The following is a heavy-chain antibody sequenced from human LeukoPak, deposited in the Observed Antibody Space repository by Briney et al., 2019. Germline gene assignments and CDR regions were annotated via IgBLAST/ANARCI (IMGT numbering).Heavy chain of an antibody. CDR2: IYTSGST. Sequence: SETLSLTCTVAGGSISSGSYYWSWIRQPAGKGLEWIGRIYTSGSTNYNPSLKSRVTISVDTSKNQFSLKLSSVTAADTAVYYCAREFGDTAMATSFDYWGQGTLVTVSS. D-gene: IGHD5-18*01. CDR1: GGSISSGSYY. V-gene: IGHV4-61*02. CDR3: AREFGDTAMATSFDY. J-gene: IGHJ4*02.